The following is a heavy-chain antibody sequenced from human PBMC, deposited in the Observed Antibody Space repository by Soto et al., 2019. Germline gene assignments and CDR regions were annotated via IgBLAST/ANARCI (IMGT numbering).Heavy chain of an antibody. V-gene: IGHV3-66*01. Sequence: GGSLRLSYAASGFTFSSYAMSWVRQVPGKGLEWVSVIYSGGGTYYADSVKGRFTISRDNSKNAVYLQMNSLRAEDTAVYFCARDYSSSRPPFDYWGQGTLVTVSS. CDR2: IYSGGGT. J-gene: IGHJ4*02. D-gene: IGHD2-2*01. CDR1: GFTFSSYA. CDR3: ARDYSSSRPPFDY.